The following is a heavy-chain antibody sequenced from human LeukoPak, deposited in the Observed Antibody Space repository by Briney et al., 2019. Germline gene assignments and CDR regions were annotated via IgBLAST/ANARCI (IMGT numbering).Heavy chain of an antibody. CDR1: GFTFSSYS. CDR3: AREDSTLALNY. V-gene: IGHV3-48*01. Sequence: GGSLRLSCAASGFTFSSYSMNWVRQAPGRGLEWVSYISGSSRPIYYADSVKGRFTISRDNSKNTLYLQMNSLRAEDTAVYYCAREDSTLALNYWGQGTLVTVSS. CDR2: ISGSSRPI. D-gene: IGHD3/OR15-3a*01. J-gene: IGHJ4*02.